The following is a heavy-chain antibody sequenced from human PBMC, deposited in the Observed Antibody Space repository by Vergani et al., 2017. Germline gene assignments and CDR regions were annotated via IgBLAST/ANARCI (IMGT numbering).Heavy chain of an antibody. V-gene: IGHV1-8*03. CDR1: GYTFTSYD. D-gene: IGHD2-21*02. CDR2: MNPNSGNT. CDR3: ARDPRGYGGDPEDYYYGMDV. J-gene: IGHJ6*02. Sequence: QVQLVQSGAEVKKPGASVKVSCKASGYTFTSYDINWVRQATGQGLEWMGWMNPNSGNTGYAQKFQGRVTITRNTSISTAYMELTSLRSQDTAVYYCARDPRGYGGDPEDYYYGMDVWGQGTTVTVS.